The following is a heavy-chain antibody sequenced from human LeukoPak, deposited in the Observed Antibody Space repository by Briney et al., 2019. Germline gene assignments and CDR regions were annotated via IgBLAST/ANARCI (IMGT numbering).Heavy chain of an antibody. Sequence: SETLSLTCTVSGGSISSSSYYWGWIRQPPGKGLEWIGYIYYSGSTNYNPSLKSRVTISVDTSKNQFSLRLSSVTAADTAVYYCARRNYNSSGYHGLDHWGQGTLVTVSS. CDR1: GGSISSSSYY. V-gene: IGHV4-61*05. CDR2: IYYSGST. CDR3: ARRNYNSSGYHGLDH. D-gene: IGHD3-22*01. J-gene: IGHJ5*02.